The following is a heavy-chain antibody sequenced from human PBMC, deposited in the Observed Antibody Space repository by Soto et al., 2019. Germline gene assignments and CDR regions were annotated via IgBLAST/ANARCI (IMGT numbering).Heavy chain of an antibody. CDR3: ARGSSYGRSSWPDY. Sequence: QIQLVQSGAEVKKPGTSVKVTCKTSGYTFSSYGVTWVRQAPGQGLEWIGWTSGYNTHTNYAPKLHDRVIMTTDLPTGTASMEWRSLRSDDTAIYYCARGSSYGRSSWPDYWGQGTLVIVSS. CDR1: GYTFSSYG. J-gene: IGHJ4*02. CDR2: TSGYNTHT. V-gene: IGHV1-18*01. D-gene: IGHD6-13*01.